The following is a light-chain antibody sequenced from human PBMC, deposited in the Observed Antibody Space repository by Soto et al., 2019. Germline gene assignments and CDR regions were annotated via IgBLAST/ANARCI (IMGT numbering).Light chain of an antibody. CDR1: QSVNSR. CDR3: QQYGSSFLT. J-gene: IGKJ4*01. CDR2: DAS. V-gene: IGKV3-20*01. Sequence: EIVLTQSPGTLSLSPGERAILSRRSSQSVNSRLAWYQHKPGQAPRLLIYDASNRATGIPARFSGSGSGTDFTLTISRLEPEDFAVYYCQQYGSSFLTVGGGTKVDI.